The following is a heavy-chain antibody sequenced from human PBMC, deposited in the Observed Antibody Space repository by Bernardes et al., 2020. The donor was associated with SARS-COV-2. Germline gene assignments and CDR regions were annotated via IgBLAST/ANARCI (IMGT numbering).Heavy chain of an antibody. CDR2: IGTAGDT. V-gene: IGHV3-13*01. CDR3: AKDEEWDNWNDIALYYYGMDV. Sequence: GGSLRLSCAASGFTFSDYDMHWVRQSTGEGLEWVSVIGTAGDTYYADSVKGRFTISRDNSKNTLYLQMNSLRAEDTAVYYCAKDEEWDNWNDIALYYYGMDVWGQGTTVTVSS. J-gene: IGHJ6*02. CDR1: GFTFSDYD. D-gene: IGHD1-20*01.